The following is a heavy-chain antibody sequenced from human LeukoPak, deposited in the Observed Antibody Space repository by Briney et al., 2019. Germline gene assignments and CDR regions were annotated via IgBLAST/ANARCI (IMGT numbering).Heavy chain of an antibody. V-gene: IGHV3-23*01. J-gene: IGHJ4*02. Sequence: PGGSLRLSCAASGFTFSSYSMNWVRQAPGKGLEWVSAISGSGGSTYYADSVKGRFTISRDNSKNTLYLQMNSLRAEDTAVYYCAKAGLELLPYYFDYWGQGTLVTVSS. D-gene: IGHD3-10*01. CDR1: GFTFSSYS. CDR3: AKAGLELLPYYFDY. CDR2: ISGSGGST.